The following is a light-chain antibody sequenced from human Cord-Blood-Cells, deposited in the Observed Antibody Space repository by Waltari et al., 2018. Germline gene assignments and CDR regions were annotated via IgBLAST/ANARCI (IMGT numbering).Light chain of an antibody. V-gene: IGLV2-23*01. CDR1: SRAVWSYNL. CDR3: CSYAGSSTWV. CDR2: EGS. Sequence: QSALTQPASVSGSPGKSLPISCTGTSRAVWSYNLVASYQQHPGKAPKLMIYEGSKRPSGVSNRFSGSKSGNTASLTISGLQAEDEADYYCCSYAGSSTWVFGGGTKLTVL. J-gene: IGLJ3*02.